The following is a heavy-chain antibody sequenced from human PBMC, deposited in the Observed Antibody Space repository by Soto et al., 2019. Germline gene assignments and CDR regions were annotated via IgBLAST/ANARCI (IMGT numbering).Heavy chain of an antibody. J-gene: IGHJ4*02. D-gene: IGHD6-13*01. CDR1: GFTFSSYA. CDR2: ISGSGGST. CDR3: AKDDLADSYSRSWM. Sequence: QPGGSLRLSCAASGFTFSSYAMSWVRQAPGKGLEWVSAISGSGGSTYYADSVKGRFTISRDNSKNTLYLQMNSLRAEDTAVYYCAKDDLADSYSRSWMWGQGTLVTVSS. V-gene: IGHV3-23*01.